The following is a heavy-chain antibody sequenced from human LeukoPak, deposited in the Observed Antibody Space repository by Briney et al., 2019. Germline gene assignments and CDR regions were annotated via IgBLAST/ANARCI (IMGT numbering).Heavy chain of an antibody. V-gene: IGHV4-4*07. D-gene: IGHD2-15*01. J-gene: IGHJ4*02. Sequence: SETLSLTCTVSGASMRNSFRSWIRQPAGKGLEWIGRIYSSGTTNYNPSLKSRVTLSVDTSENQFSLRLTSVTAADTALYYCPRAPAGCGGTCAFDHWGQGILVTVSS. CDR1: GASMRNSF. CDR2: IYSSGTT. CDR3: PRAPAGCGGTCAFDH.